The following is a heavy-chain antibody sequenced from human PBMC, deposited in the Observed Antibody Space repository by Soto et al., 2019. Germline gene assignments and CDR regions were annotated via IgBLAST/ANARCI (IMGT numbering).Heavy chain of an antibody. J-gene: IGHJ4*02. CDR1: RFSLSTSGVG. CDR3: ARCNYYDSSGYNSFFDQ. Sequence: SGPTLVNPTQTLTLTCTFSRFSLSTSGVGVSWIRQPPGKALEGLAVIYWNDDKRYSPSLKSRLTITKDTSKSQVVLTMTNMDPVDTATYYCARCNYYDSSGYNSFFDQWGQGTPVTVSS. CDR2: IYWNDDK. D-gene: IGHD3-22*01. V-gene: IGHV2-5*01.